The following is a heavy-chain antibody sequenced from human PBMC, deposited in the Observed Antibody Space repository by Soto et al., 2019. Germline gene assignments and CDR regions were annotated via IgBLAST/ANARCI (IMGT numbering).Heavy chain of an antibody. CDR3: ARERDAFDI. J-gene: IGHJ3*02. Sequence: GGSLRHSCAASGFTGISNYMSWVRQAPGKGLEWVSVIYSGGSTYYADSVKGRFTISRDNSKNTLYLQMNSLGAEDTAVYYCARERDAFDIWGQGTMVTVSS. V-gene: IGHV3-66*01. CDR1: GFTGISNY. CDR2: IYSGGST.